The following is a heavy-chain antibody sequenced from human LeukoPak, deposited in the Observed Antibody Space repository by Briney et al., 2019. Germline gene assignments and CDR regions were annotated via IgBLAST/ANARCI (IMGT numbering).Heavy chain of an antibody. CDR3: ARGSGDDILTGYYFDY. CDR1: GXSFSGYY. CDR2: INHSGST. Sequence: KASETLSLTCAVYGXSFSGYYWSWIRQPPGKGLEWIAEINHSGSTNYNPSLKSRVTISVDTSKNQFSLKPSSVTAADTAVYYCARGSGDDILTGYYFDYWGQGTLVTVSS. D-gene: IGHD3-9*01. V-gene: IGHV4-34*01. J-gene: IGHJ4*02.